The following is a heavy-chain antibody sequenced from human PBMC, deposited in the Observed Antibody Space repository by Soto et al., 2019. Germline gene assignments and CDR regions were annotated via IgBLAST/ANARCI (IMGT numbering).Heavy chain of an antibody. J-gene: IGHJ4*02. Sequence: QLQLQESGPGLVKASETLSLTCTVSGGSISSNAYYWGWIRQPPGKGLEWIGSGDYSGSANYNPYIKSRLTMSVATSKNQFSLKLISVTAADTAVYYCARRPKRGSYSWCFDYWGQGTLVTVSS. CDR3: ARRPKRGSYSWCFDY. CDR1: GGSISSNAYY. CDR2: GDYSGSA. D-gene: IGHD1-26*01. V-gene: IGHV4-39*01.